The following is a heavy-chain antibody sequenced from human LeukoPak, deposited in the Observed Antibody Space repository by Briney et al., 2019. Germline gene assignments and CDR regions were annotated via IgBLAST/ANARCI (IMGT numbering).Heavy chain of an antibody. Sequence: GGSLRLSCAASGFTFSHYAMSWVRQAPGKGLEWISAVSRSGDSTYYADSVKGRFTISRDSSRNTLYLQMISLRAEDTAIYYCAATRVCGGVLLRPNCLYFEDWGQGTLVTVSS. CDR2: VSRSGDST. J-gene: IGHJ4*02. CDR3: AATRVCGGVLLRPNCLYFED. V-gene: IGHV3-23*01. D-gene: IGHD3-10*01. CDR1: GFTFSHYA.